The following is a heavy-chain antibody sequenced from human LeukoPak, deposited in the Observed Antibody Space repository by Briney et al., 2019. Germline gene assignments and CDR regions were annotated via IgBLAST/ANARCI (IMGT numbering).Heavy chain of an antibody. Sequence: GGSLRLSCAASGFTFDTHAMTRVRQAPGKGLEYVSLISGSGDITYYAHSLKDRFTISRDNSKTTLYLQMHSLRAEDTAMYYCAARPGDLAVPFDYWGQGTLVIVSS. CDR2: ISGSGDIT. J-gene: IGHJ4*02. D-gene: IGHD3-10*01. V-gene: IGHV3-23*01. CDR3: AARPGDLAVPFDY. CDR1: GFTFDTHA.